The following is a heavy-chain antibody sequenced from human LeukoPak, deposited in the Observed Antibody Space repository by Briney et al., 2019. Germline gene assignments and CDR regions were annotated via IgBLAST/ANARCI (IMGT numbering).Heavy chain of an antibody. CDR2: ISYDGSNK. CDR1: GFTFSSYA. J-gene: IGHJ4*02. V-gene: IGHV3-30-3*01. CDR3: AGAGDY. Sequence: PGGSLRLSCAASGFTFSSYAMHWVRQAPGKGLEWVAVISYDGSNKYYADSVKGRFTISRDNAKNSLYLQMNSLRVEDTAVYYCAGAGDYWGQGTLVTVSS. D-gene: IGHD3-10*01.